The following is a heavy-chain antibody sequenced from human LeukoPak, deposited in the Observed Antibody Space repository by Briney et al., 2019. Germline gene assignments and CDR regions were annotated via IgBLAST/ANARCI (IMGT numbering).Heavy chain of an antibody. CDR2: INHSGST. D-gene: IGHD3-22*01. J-gene: IGHJ4*02. Sequence: SETLSLTCAVYGGSFSGYCWSWIRQPPGKGLEWIGEINHSGSTNYNPSLKSLVTISVDTSKNQFSLKLSSVTAADTAVYYCARTTMIAHATNYWGQGTLVTVSS. CDR3: ARTTMIAHATNY. CDR1: GGSFSGYC. V-gene: IGHV4-34*01.